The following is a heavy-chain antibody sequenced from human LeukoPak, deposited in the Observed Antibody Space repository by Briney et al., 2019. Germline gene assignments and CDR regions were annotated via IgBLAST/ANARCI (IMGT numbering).Heavy chain of an antibody. CDR1: GFTFSSYV. CDR2: ISHDGII. Sequence: GGSLRLSCETAGFTFSSYVMHWVRRTPGKGLVWVSRISHDGIISYADSVKGRFTISRDNAKNTLTLQMNSLRVEDTAVYYCAKAASSSWPSYYYGMDVWGQGTTVTVSS. J-gene: IGHJ6*02. D-gene: IGHD6-13*01. V-gene: IGHV3-74*01. CDR3: AKAASSSWPSYYYGMDV.